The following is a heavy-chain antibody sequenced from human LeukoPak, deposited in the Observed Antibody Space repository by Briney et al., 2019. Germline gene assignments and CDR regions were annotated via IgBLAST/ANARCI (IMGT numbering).Heavy chain of an antibody. D-gene: IGHD3-10*01. Sequence: GASVNVSCKASGYSFSSYYLHWVRQAPGQGLQWMGLINPSGGSTSYAQKFQGRVILTRDTSTSTVYMELSSLRSEDTAVYYCARTEGGSGSYEYYFDYWGQGTLVTVSS. J-gene: IGHJ4*02. CDR3: ARTEGGSGSYEYYFDY. CDR1: GYSFSSYY. V-gene: IGHV1-46*01. CDR2: INPSGGST.